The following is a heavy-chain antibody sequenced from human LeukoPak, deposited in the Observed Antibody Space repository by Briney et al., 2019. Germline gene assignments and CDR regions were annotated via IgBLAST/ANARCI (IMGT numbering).Heavy chain of an antibody. V-gene: IGHV3-33*01. CDR2: IWYDGSKK. D-gene: IGHD6-6*01. Sequence: GGSLRLSCAASGFSFSSHGMHWVRQVPGKGLEWVAVIWYDGSKKYYADFVKGRFTISRDNFKDTMSLQMNSLRADDTAVYYCARDREAARPGRFDPWGQGTLVTVSS. CDR3: ARDREAARPGRFDP. J-gene: IGHJ5*02. CDR1: GFSFSSHG.